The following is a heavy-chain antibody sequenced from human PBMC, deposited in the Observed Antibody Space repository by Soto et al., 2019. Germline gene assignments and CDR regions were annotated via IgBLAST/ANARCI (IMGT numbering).Heavy chain of an antibody. CDR2: ISSSSSYI. CDR1: GFTFSSYS. CDR3: ARDEQYQLRYDIY. V-gene: IGHV3-21*01. Sequence: GGSLRLSCAASGFTFSSYSMNWVRQAPGKGLEWVSSISSSSSYIYYADSVKGRFTISRDNAKNSLYLQMNSLRAEDTAVYYCARDEQYQLRYDIYWGQGTLVTVSS. J-gene: IGHJ4*02. D-gene: IGHD2-2*01.